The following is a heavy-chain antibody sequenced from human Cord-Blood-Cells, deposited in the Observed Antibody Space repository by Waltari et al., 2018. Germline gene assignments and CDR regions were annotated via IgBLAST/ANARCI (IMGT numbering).Heavy chain of an antibody. J-gene: IGHJ4*02. CDR2: IYTSGST. D-gene: IGHD4-17*01. Sequence: QEQLQESGPGLVQPSETLSLTCTVSGGPISSYYWSWIRQPAGKGLEWLGRIYTSGSTNYNPSLKSRVTMSVDTSKNQFSLKLSSVTAADTAVYYCARSPRGAYGDYFDYWGQGTLVTVSS. CDR3: ARSPRGAYGDYFDY. V-gene: IGHV4-4*07. CDR1: GGPISSYY.